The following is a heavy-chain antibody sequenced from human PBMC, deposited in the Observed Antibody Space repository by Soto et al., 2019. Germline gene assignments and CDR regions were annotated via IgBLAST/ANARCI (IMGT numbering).Heavy chain of an antibody. D-gene: IGHD1-7*01. CDR2: ISYDGSNK. V-gene: IGHV3-30*18. CDR3: AKDITGARKRENYYYYYGMDV. Sequence: GGSLRLSCAASGFTFSSYGMHWVRQAPGRGLEWVAVISYDGSNKYYADSVKGRFTISRDNSKNTLYLQMNSLRAEDTAVYYCAKDITGARKRENYYYYYGMDVWGQGTTVTVSS. J-gene: IGHJ6*02. CDR1: GFTFSSYG.